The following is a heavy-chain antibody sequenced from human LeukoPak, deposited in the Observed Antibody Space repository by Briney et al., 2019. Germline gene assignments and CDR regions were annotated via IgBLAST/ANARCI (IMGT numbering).Heavy chain of an antibody. J-gene: IGHJ5*02. Sequence: PSETLSLTCTVSGGSISSNNYYWGWIRQPPGKGLEWIGRIYYSGNTYYNPSLKSRVTISVDTSKNQFSLKLSSVTAADTAIYYCARTYSSFFMDSNYFDPWGQGTLVTVSS. CDR2: IYYSGNT. CDR1: GGSISSNNYY. V-gene: IGHV4-39*01. D-gene: IGHD6-19*01. CDR3: ARTYSSFFMDSNYFDP.